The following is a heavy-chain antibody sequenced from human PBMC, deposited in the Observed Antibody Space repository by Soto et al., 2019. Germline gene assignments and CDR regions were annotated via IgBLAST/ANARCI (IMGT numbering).Heavy chain of an antibody. CDR1: GGTFSSYA. J-gene: IGHJ6*02. CDR2: IIPIFGTA. Sequence: QVQLVQSGAEVKKPGSSVKVSCKASGGTFSSYAISWVRQAPGQGLEWMGGIIPIFGTANYAQKFQGRVTITADESTNTAYIELSSLRPEDTAVYYCARRGLDGDYCSRYYGMDVWGQGTTVTVSS. D-gene: IGHD4-17*01. CDR3: ARRGLDGDYCSRYYGMDV. V-gene: IGHV1-69*01.